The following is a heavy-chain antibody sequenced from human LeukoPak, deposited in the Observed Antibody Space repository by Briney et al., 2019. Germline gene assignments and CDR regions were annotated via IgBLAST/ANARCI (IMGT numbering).Heavy chain of an antibody. J-gene: IGHJ4*02. V-gene: IGHV3-11*01. D-gene: IGHD6-13*01. CDR1: GFTFSDYY. CDR2: ISSSSNTI. Sequence: GGSLRLSCAASGFTFSDYYMCWIRQAPGKGLEWVSYISSSSNTIYYADSLKGRFTVSRDNAKNSLYLQLNSLRADDTAVYYCASGYRTSWYGFDYWGQGTLVTVSS. CDR3: ASGYRTSWYGFDY.